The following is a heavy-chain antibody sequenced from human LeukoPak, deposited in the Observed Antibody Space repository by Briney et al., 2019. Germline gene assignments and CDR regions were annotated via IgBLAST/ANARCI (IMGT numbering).Heavy chain of an antibody. Sequence: NPGGSLRLSCAASGFTFSSYDMHWVRQAPGKGLEWVSGISWNSGSIGYADSVKGRFTISRDNAKNSLYLQMNSLRAEDMALYYCAEEGIAPEGGAFDIWGQGTMVTVSS. CDR2: ISWNSGSI. CDR1: GFTFSSYD. D-gene: IGHD6-13*01. V-gene: IGHV3-9*03. J-gene: IGHJ3*02. CDR3: AEEGIAPEGGAFDI.